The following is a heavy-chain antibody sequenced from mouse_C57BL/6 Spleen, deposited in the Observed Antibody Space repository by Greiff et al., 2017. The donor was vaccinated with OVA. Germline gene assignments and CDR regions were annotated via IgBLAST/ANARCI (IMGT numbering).Heavy chain of an antibody. CDR1: GYTFTDYE. J-gene: IGHJ2*01. Sequence: VQLQQSGAELVRPGASVTLSCKASGYTFTDYEMHWVKQTPVHGLEWIGAIDPETGGTAYNQKFKGKAILTADKSSSTAYMELRSLTAEDSSVYYCTTAIDYWGQGTTLTVSS. D-gene: IGHD6-1*01. CDR2: IDPETGGT. V-gene: IGHV1-15*01. CDR3: TTAIDY.